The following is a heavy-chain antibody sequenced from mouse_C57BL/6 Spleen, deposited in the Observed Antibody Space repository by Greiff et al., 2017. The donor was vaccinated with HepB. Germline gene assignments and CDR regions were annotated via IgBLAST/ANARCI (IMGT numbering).Heavy chain of an antibody. V-gene: IGHV1-81*01. D-gene: IGHD2-4*01. CDR1: GYTFTSYG. J-gene: IGHJ1*03. Sequence: VQVVESGAELARPGASVKLSCKASGYTFTSYGISWVKQRTGQGLEWIGEIYPRSGNTYYNEKFKGKATLTADKSSSTAYMELRSLTSEDSAVYFCARLVYDYDLYWYFDVWGTGTTVTVSS. CDR3: ARLVYDYDLYWYFDV. CDR2: IYPRSGNT.